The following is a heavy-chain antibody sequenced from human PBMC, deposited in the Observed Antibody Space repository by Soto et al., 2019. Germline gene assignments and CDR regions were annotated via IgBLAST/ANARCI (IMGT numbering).Heavy chain of an antibody. D-gene: IGHD3-3*01. CDR2: IYYSGST. J-gene: IGHJ6*03. CDR1: GGSISSYY. CDR3: ARVNDSWSGTYYYYYYMDV. V-gene: IGHV4-59*01. Sequence: PSETLSLTCTVSGGSISSYYWSWLRQPPGKGLEWIGYIYYSGSTNYNPSLKSRVTISVDTSKNQFSLKLSSVTAADTAVYYCARVNDSWSGTYYYYYYMDVWGKGTTVTVSS.